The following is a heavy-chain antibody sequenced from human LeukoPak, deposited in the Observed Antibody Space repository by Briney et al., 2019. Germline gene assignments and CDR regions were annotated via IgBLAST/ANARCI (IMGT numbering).Heavy chain of an antibody. V-gene: IGHV3-30*02. J-gene: IGHJ4*02. CDR1: GFTFSNYG. CDR2: ISYGETEK. CDR3: AKVHAWGRQLGYYFDY. Sequence: GGSLRLSCEPHGFTFSNYGMHWVRQPPGKGLEWVAFISYGETEKQYADSVKGRFAISRDDSKNTLFLQMNSLRDEDTAIYYCAKVHAWGRQLGYYFDYWGQGTLVTVSS. D-gene: IGHD2-15*01.